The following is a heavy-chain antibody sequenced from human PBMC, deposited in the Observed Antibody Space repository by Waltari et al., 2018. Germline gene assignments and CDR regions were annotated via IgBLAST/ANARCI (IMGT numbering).Heavy chain of an antibody. CDR2: IYTSGST. J-gene: IGHJ4*02. D-gene: IGHD1-26*01. CDR1: GGSISSGSYY. CDR3: ARSGEPQEY. V-gene: IGHV4-61*02. Sequence: QVQLQESGPGLVKPSQTLSLTCTVSGGSISSGSYYWSWIRQPAGKGMGWIGRIYTSGSTNYNPSLQSRVTISVDTSKNQFSLKLSSVTAADTAVYYCARSGEPQEYWGQGTLVTVSS.